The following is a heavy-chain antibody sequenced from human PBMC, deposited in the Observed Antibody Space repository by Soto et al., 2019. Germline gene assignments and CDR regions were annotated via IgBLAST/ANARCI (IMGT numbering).Heavy chain of an antibody. CDR3: ARRMGIAVAGTSAYFDY. J-gene: IGHJ4*02. V-gene: IGHV4-59*01. Sequence: SETLSLTCTVSGGSISSYYWSWIRQPPGKGLEWIGYIYYSGSTNYNPSLKSRVTISVDTSKNQFSLKLSSVTAADTAVYYCARRMGIAVAGTSAYFDYWGQGTLVTVSS. CDR2: IYYSGST. D-gene: IGHD6-19*01. CDR1: GGSISSYY.